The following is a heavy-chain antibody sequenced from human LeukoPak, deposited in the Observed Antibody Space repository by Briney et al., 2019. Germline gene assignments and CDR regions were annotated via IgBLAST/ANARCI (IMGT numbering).Heavy chain of an antibody. CDR1: GASISSYY. J-gene: IGHJ5*02. V-gene: IGHV4-59*01. Sequence: SETLSLTCTISGASISSYYWSWIRQPPGKGLEWIGYIYYSGSTNYNPSLKSRVTISVDTSKNQFSLKLSSVTAADTAVYYCASTIAVAGNSRWFDPWGQGTLVTVSS. D-gene: IGHD6-19*01. CDR3: ASTIAVAGNSRWFDP. CDR2: IYYSGST.